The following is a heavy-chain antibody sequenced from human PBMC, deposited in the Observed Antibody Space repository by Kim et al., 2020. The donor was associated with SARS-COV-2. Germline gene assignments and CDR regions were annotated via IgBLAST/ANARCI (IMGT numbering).Heavy chain of an antibody. D-gene: IGHD3-22*01. CDR2: ISRRSDAI. J-gene: IGHJ6*02. Sequence: GGSLRLSCAASGFTFSTYFMNWVRQAPGKGLEWVSHISRRSDAIYYADSVKGRFTISRDNANNLLYLQMNSLRDEDTAVYYCGREKVDSSGDPYGMDVWGQGTTVTVSS. V-gene: IGHV3-48*02. CDR3: GREKVDSSGDPYGMDV. CDR1: GFTFSTYF.